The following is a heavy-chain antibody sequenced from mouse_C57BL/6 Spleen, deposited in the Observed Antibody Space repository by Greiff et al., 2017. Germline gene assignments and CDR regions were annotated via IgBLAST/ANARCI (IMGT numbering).Heavy chain of an antibody. D-gene: IGHD1-1*01. J-gene: IGHJ1*03. CDR2: IHPNSGST. Sequence: VQLQQPGAELVKPGASVKLSCKASGYTFTSYWMHWVKQRPGQGLEWIGMIHPNSGSTNSNEKFKSKATLTVDKSSSTAYMQLSRLTSENSAVYYGATGRDSSPSYFDVWGTGTTVTVSS. CDR3: ATGRDSSPSYFDV. CDR1: GYTFTSYW. V-gene: IGHV1-64*01.